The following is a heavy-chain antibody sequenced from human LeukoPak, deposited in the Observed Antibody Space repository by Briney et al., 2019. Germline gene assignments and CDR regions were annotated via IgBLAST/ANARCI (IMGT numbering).Heavy chain of an antibody. J-gene: IGHJ4*02. D-gene: IGHD5-24*01. Sequence: KASETLSLTCAVYGGSFSGYYWSWIRQPPGKGLEWIGEINHSGSTNYNPALKSRVTISVDTSKNQFSLKLSSVTAADTAVYYCARLGMATMFDYWGQGTLVTVSS. CDR2: INHSGST. CDR1: GGSFSGYY. CDR3: ARLGMATMFDY. V-gene: IGHV4-34*01.